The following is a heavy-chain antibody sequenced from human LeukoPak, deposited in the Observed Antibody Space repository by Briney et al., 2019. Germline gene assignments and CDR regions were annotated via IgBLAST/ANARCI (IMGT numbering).Heavy chain of an antibody. J-gene: IGHJ4*02. CDR3: ARHIYPDGSPFDS. V-gene: IGHV4-59*08. D-gene: IGHD3-10*01. CDR2: ISYTGST. Sequence: SETLSLTCTVSGDSITNNHWSWIRHFPGKGLEWIGYISYTGSTNYNPSLKSRLTISVDTSKNHFSLTPTSVTAADTALYYCARHIYPDGSPFDSWGQGTLVSVTS. CDR1: GDSITNNH.